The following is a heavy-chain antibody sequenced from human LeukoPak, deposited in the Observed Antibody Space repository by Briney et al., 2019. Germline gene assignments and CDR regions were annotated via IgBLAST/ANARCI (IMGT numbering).Heavy chain of an antibody. CDR1: GYSISSVYY. D-gene: IGHD4-23*01. Sequence: SETLSLTCTVSGYSISSVYYWGWIRQPPGKGLEWIGRIYRSGSTYYNPSLKSRVTISVDTSKNQFSLKLSSVTAADTAVYHCARDNSIGGRGWWFDPWGQGTLVTVSS. CDR2: IYRSGST. CDR3: ARDNSIGGRGWWFDP. J-gene: IGHJ5*02. V-gene: IGHV4-38-2*02.